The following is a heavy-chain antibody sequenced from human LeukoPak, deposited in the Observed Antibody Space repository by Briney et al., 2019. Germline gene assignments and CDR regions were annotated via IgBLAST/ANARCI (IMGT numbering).Heavy chain of an antibody. J-gene: IGHJ4*02. Sequence: PGESLRLSCSASGFTFSSYATHSVRQAPGKRPEYISALSSTGGSTYYADSVKGRFTISRDNSKNTLYLQMSSLRAEDTAVYYCVKTVYGTMVRGVITSPFDYWGQGTLVTVSS. CDR1: GFTFSSYA. CDR3: VKTVYGTMVRGVITSPFDY. V-gene: IGHV3-64D*06. CDR2: LSSTGGST. D-gene: IGHD3-10*01.